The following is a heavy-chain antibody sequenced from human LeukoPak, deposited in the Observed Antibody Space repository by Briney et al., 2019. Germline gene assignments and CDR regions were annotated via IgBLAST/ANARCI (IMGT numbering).Heavy chain of an antibody. CDR1: GFTLSSYG. J-gene: IGHJ4*02. D-gene: IGHD1-26*01. CDR2: INWNGGST. Sequence: PGGTLRLSCAASGFTLSSYGMSWVRHAPGKGLEWVSGINWNGGSTSYADSVKGRLTIPRENAKNSMHMKMNSLRAEETALYYCARAVWELMYYFDYWGQGTLVTVSS. CDR3: ARAVWELMYYFDY. V-gene: IGHV3-20*04.